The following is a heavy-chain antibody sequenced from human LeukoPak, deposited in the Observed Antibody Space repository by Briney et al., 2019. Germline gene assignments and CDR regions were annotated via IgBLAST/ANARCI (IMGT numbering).Heavy chain of an antibody. Sequence: SETLSLTCTVSGGSISSYYWSWIRQPAGKGLEWIGRIYTSGSTNYNPSLKSRVTMSVDTSKNQFSLKLSSVTAADTAVYYCARDCPYSSSWETNYYYYYMDVWGKGTTVTVSS. CDR2: IYTSGST. CDR1: GGSISSYY. J-gene: IGHJ6*03. D-gene: IGHD6-13*01. V-gene: IGHV4-4*07. CDR3: ARDCPYSSSWETNYYYYYMDV.